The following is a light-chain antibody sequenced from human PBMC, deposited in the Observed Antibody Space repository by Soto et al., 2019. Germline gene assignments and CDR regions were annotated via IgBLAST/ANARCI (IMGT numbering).Light chain of an antibody. V-gene: IGKV3-11*01. CDR3: QQRSNWPPT. Sequence: EIIWNQATATLALSPGERATHSGRASQSVSSYLAWYQQKPGQAPRLLIYDASNRATGIPARFSGSGSGTDFTLTISSLEPEDFAVYYCQQRSNWPPTFGQGTRLEI. J-gene: IGKJ5*01. CDR2: DAS. CDR1: QSVSSY.